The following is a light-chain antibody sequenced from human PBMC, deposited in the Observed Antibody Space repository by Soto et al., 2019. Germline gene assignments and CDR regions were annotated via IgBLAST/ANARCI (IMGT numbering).Light chain of an antibody. J-gene: IGLJ3*02. CDR2: EVS. Sequence: QSALTQPASVSGSPGQSITISCTGTISDVGGYNYVSWYQQHPGKAPKLMIYEVSNRPSGVSNRFSGSMSGNTASLTISGLQAEDEADYYCSSFTSINTWVFGGGTQLTVL. CDR1: ISDVGGYNY. CDR3: SSFTSINTWV. V-gene: IGLV2-14*01.